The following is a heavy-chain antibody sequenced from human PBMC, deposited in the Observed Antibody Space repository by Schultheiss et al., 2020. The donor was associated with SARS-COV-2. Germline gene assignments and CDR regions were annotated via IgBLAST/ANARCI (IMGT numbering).Heavy chain of an antibody. CDR3: ARQWVVVAATNNWFDP. Sequence: SETLSLTCTVSGGSISSSSYYWGWIRQPPGKGLEWIGEIYHSGSTYYNPSLKSRVTISLDTSKNQFSLKLSSVTAADTAVYYCARQWVVVAATNNWFDPWGQGTLVTVSS. J-gene: IGHJ5*02. D-gene: IGHD2-15*01. CDR1: GGSISSSSYY. CDR2: IYHSGST. V-gene: IGHV4-39*01.